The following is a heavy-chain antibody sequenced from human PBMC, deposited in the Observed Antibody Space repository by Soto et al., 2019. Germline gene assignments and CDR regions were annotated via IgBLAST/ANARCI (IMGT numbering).Heavy chain of an antibody. V-gene: IGHV3-23*01. CDR2: ISGSGGST. Sequence: GGSLRLSCAASGFTFSSYAMSWVRQAPGKGLEWVSAISGSGGSTYYADSVKGRFTISRDNSKNTLYLQMNSLRAGDTAVYYCAKPLAGLSSRYYYYGMDVWGQGTTVIVSS. D-gene: IGHD3-16*02. CDR1: GFTFSSYA. CDR3: AKPLAGLSSRYYYYGMDV. J-gene: IGHJ6*02.